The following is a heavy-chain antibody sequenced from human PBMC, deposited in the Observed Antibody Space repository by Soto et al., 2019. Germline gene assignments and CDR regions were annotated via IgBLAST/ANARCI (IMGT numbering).Heavy chain of an antibody. CDR1: GGTFSSYA. J-gene: IGHJ6*02. D-gene: IGHD3-3*01. Sequence: QVQLVQSGAEVKKPGSSVKVSCKASGGTFSSYAISWVRQAPGQGLEWMGGIIPIFGTANYAQKFQGRVTITADESTSTAYMELSSLRSEDTAVYYCAREDTIFGGGAYYYYYGMDVWGQGTTVTVSS. CDR3: AREDTIFGGGAYYYYYGMDV. V-gene: IGHV1-69*12. CDR2: IIPIFGTA.